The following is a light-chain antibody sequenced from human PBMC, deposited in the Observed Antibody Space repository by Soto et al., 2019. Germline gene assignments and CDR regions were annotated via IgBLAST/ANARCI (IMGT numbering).Light chain of an antibody. Sequence: QSVLTQSPSASASLGASVKLTCTLSSGHSTYVIAWHQQQPEKGPRYLMKLNSDGSHTKGDGIPDRFSGSSSGAERYLTISSLQSEDEADYYCQTWGTGFRVFGGGTKVTV. J-gene: IGLJ3*02. V-gene: IGLV4-69*01. CDR1: SGHSTYV. CDR2: LNSDGSH. CDR3: QTWGTGFRV.